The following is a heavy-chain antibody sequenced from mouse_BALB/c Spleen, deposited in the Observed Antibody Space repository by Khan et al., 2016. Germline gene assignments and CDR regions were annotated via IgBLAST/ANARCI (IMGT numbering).Heavy chain of an antibody. J-gene: IGHJ4*01. Sequence: QVQLKESGPGLVAPSQSLSITCTVSGFSLTSYGVHWVRQPPGKGLEWLVVIWSDGSTTYNSALKSRLSISKDNSKSQVFLKMNSLQTDDTAMCYCARRDDDGGAMDYWGQGTSVTVSS. CDR2: IWSDGST. CDR3: ARRDDDGGAMDY. CDR1: GFSLTSYG. D-gene: IGHD2-3*01. V-gene: IGHV2-6*02.